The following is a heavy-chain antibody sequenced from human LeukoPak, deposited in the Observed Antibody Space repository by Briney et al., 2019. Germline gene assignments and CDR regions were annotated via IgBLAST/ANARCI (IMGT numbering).Heavy chain of an antibody. J-gene: IGHJ4*02. CDR3: AKLQDNY. CDR1: GFTVSSNY. V-gene: IGHV3-30*18. Sequence: PGGSLRLSCAASGFTVSSNYMSWVRQAPGKGLEWVAVISYDGSNKYYADSVKGRFTISRDNSKNTLYLQMNSLRAEDTAVYYCAKLQDNYWGQGTLVTVSS. D-gene: IGHD1-1*01. CDR2: ISYDGSNK.